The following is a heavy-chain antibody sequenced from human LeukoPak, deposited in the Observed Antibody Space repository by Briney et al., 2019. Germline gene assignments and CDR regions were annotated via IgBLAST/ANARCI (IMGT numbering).Heavy chain of an antibody. CDR2: IIPILGIA. D-gene: IGHD3-3*01. CDR3: ARAGYESSFDY. CDR1: GGTFSSYA. J-gene: IGHJ4*02. Sequence: ASVKVSCKASGGTFSSYAISWVRQAPGQGLEWMGRIIPILGIANYAQKFQGRVTITADKSTSTAYMELSSLRSEDTAVYYCARAGYESSFDYWGQGTLVTVSS. V-gene: IGHV1-69*04.